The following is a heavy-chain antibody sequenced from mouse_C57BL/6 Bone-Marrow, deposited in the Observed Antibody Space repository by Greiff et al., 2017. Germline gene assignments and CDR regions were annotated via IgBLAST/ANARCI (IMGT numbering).Heavy chain of an antibody. Sequence: LVESGAELARPGASVKLSCKASGYTFTSYGISWVKQRTGQGLEWIGEIYPRSGNTYYNEKFKGKATLTADKSSSTAYMELRSLTSEDSAVYFCANQGYYYGPSMDYWGQGTSVTVSS. V-gene: IGHV1-81*01. CDR3: ANQGYYYGPSMDY. CDR1: GYTFTSYG. J-gene: IGHJ4*01. CDR2: IYPRSGNT. D-gene: IGHD1-1*01.